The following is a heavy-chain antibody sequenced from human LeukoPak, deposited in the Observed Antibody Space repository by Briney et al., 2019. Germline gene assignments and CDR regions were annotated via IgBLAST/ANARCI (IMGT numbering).Heavy chain of an antibody. CDR3: ARSQMAGLFDY. CDR1: GGSISSYY. Sequence: SETLSLTCTVSGGSISSYYWSWIRQPPGKGLEWIGYIYYSGSTNYNPSLKSRVTISVDTSKNQFSLKLSSVTAADTAVYSCARSQMAGLFDYWGQGTLVTVSS. CDR2: IYYSGST. J-gene: IGHJ4*02. D-gene: IGHD2-8*01. V-gene: IGHV4-59*12.